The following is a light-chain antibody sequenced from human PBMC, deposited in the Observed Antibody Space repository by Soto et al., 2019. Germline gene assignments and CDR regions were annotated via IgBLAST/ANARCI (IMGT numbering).Light chain of an antibody. V-gene: IGKV3-20*01. J-gene: IGKJ1*01. CDR2: GAS. CDR1: QSVSSSY. Sequence: EIVLTQSPGTLSLSPGERATLSCRASQSVSSSYLAWYQQKPGQAPRLLIYGASSRATGIPDRFSGSGSGTDFTLTISRLGPEEFAGYYCQQYGSSPWTFGQGTKVEIK. CDR3: QQYGSSPWT.